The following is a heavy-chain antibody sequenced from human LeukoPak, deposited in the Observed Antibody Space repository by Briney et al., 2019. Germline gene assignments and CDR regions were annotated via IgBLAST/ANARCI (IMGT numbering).Heavy chain of an antibody. D-gene: IGHD3-16*01. V-gene: IGHV3-23*01. Sequence: GGSLRLSGAASGFTFSSYAMSWVRQAPGKGLEWVSAISGSGGSTYYADSVKGRFTISRDNSKNTLYLQMNSLRAEDTAVYYCAKSGQPIGGLDYWGQGTLVTVSS. CDR1: GFTFSSYA. CDR3: AKSGQPIGGLDY. J-gene: IGHJ4*02. CDR2: ISGSGGST.